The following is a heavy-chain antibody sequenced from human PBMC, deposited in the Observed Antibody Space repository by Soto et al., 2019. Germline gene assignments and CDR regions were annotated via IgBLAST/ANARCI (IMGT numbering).Heavy chain of an antibody. V-gene: IGHV3-9*01. J-gene: IGHJ4*02. CDR1: GFIFDDFA. CDR2: ISWNSDSI. CDR3: TKVGGLYDFWSGPLHFDL. Sequence: DAQLVESGGGLDRPGRSLRLSCVGSGFIFDDFAIHWVRKAPGKGLEWVSGISWNSDSIGYADSVKGRFTISRDNAKNALYLQMNSLRVEDTALYYCTKVGGLYDFWSGPLHFDLWGQGTLVTVSS. D-gene: IGHD3-3*01.